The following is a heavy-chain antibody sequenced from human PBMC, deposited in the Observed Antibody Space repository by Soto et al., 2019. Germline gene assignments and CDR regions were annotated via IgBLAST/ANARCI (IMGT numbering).Heavy chain of an antibody. CDR3: ARRYGGAFDF. D-gene: IGHD4-17*01. CDR2: IYYSGST. CDR1: GGSISSYY. Sequence: PSETLSLTCTVSGGSISSYYWSWIRQPPGKGLEWIGYIYYSGSTNYNPSLKSRVSISVDTSKNQFSLKLSSVTAADTAVYYCARRYGGAFDFWGQGTLVTVS. J-gene: IGHJ4*02. V-gene: IGHV4-59*08.